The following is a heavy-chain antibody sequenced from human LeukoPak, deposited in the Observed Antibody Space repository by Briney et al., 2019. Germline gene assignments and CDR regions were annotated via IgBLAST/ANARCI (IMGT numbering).Heavy chain of an antibody. J-gene: IGHJ5*02. Sequence: ASVKVSCKASGYTFTGYYMHWVRQAPGQGLEWMGWINPNSGGTNYAQKFQGRVTMTRDTSISTAYMELSRLRSDDTAVYYCARAPYYDILTGYYLNWFDPWGQGTLVTVSS. D-gene: IGHD3-9*01. CDR1: GYTFTGYY. CDR3: ARAPYYDILTGYYLNWFDP. V-gene: IGHV1-2*02. CDR2: INPNSGGT.